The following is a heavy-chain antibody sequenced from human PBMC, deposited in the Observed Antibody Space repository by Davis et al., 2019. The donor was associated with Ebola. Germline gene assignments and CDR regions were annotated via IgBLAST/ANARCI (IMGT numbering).Heavy chain of an antibody. D-gene: IGHD5-12*01. CDR2: INHSGST. CDR3: ASLKQWLRGDV. J-gene: IGHJ6*02. V-gene: IGHV4-34*01. CDR1: GGSFSGYY. Sequence: MPSETLSLTCAVYGGSFSGYYWSWIRQPPGKGPEWIGEINHSGSTNYNPSLKSRVTISVDTSKNQFSLKLSSVTAADTAVYYCASLKQWLRGDVWGQGTTVTVSS.